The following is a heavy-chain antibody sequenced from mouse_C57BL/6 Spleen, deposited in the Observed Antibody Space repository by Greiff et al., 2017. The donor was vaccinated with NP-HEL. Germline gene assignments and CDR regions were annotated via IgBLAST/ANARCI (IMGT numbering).Heavy chain of an antibody. D-gene: IGHD3-1*01. CDR2: IHPNSGST. CDR1: GYTFTSYW. CDR3: ASGGLRGGYFDY. V-gene: IGHV1-64*01. Sequence: QVQLQQPGAELVKPGASVKLSCKASGYTFTSYWMHWVKQRPGQGLEWIGMIHPNSGSTNYNEKFKSKATLTVDKSSSTAYMQLSSLTSEDSAVYYCASGGLRGGYFDYWGQGTTLTVSS. J-gene: IGHJ2*01.